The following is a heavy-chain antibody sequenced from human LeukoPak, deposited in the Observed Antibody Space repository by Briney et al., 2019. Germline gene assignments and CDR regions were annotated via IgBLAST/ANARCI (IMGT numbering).Heavy chain of an antibody. Sequence: GGSLRLSCAASGFTFSSYGMHWVRQAPGKGLEWVAFIRYDGSNKYYAGSVKGRFTISRDNSKNTLYLQMNSLRAEDTAVYYCAKESMTTVTTFDYWGQGTLVTVSS. CDR2: IRYDGSNK. V-gene: IGHV3-30*02. CDR1: GFTFSSYG. CDR3: AKESMTTVTTFDY. D-gene: IGHD4-17*01. J-gene: IGHJ4*02.